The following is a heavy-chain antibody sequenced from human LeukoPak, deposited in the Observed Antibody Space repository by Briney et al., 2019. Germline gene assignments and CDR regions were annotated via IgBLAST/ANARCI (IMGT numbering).Heavy chain of an antibody. CDR1: GYTFTSYG. Sequence: ASVKVSCKASGYTFTSYGISWVRQAPGQGLEWMGWISAYNGNTNYAQKLQGRDTMTTDTSTSTAYMELRSLRSDDTAVYYCARAVEYSSSKGLYWFDPWGQGTLVTVSS. J-gene: IGHJ5*02. D-gene: IGHD6-6*01. V-gene: IGHV1-18*01. CDR3: ARAVEYSSSKGLYWFDP. CDR2: ISAYNGNT.